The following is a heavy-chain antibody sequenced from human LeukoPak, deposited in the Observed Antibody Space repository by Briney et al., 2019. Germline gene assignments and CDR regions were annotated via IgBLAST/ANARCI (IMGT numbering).Heavy chain of an antibody. CDR2: IYYSGST. Sequence: SETLSLTCTVPGGSISSSSYYWGWIRQPPGKGLEWIGSIYYSGSTYYNPSLKSRVTISVDTSKNQFSLKLSSVTAADTAVYYCARHPGYDYWGQGTLVTVSS. J-gene: IGHJ4*02. D-gene: IGHD3-22*01. CDR3: ARHPGYDY. CDR1: GGSISSSSYY. V-gene: IGHV4-39*01.